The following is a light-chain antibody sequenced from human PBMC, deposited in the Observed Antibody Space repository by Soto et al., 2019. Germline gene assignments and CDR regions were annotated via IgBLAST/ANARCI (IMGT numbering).Light chain of an antibody. CDR2: AAS. J-gene: IGKJ5*01. V-gene: IGKV1-9*01. CDR3: KQLNSYPIT. Sequence: DIQLTQSPSFLSASVGDRVTITCRASHGISSYLAWYQQKPGKAPKLLIYAASTLQSGVPSRFSGSGSGTEFTLTISSLQPEDFATYYCKQLNSYPITFGQVKRLEIK. CDR1: HGISSY.